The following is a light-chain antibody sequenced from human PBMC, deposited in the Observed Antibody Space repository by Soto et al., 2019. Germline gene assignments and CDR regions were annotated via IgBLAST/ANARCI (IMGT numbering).Light chain of an antibody. CDR3: QQSYSTLPIT. J-gene: IGKJ5*01. CDR1: QSINRY. Sequence: DIQMTQSPSSLSASVVDRVTITCRASQSINRYLNWYQQKPGMAPKLLIYAASSLQSGVPSRFSGSGSGTDFTLTISSLQPEDFTTYYCQQSYSTLPITFGQGTRLEIK. CDR2: AAS. V-gene: IGKV1-39*01.